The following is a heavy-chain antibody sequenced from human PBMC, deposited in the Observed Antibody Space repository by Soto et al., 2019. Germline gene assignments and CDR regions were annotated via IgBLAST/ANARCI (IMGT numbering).Heavy chain of an antibody. V-gene: IGHV3-23*01. J-gene: IGHJ3*02. CDR2: ISGSGGST. CDR3: AKGYYYDSSGYTRSAFDI. D-gene: IGHD3-22*01. Sequence: PGGSLRLSCAASGFTFSSYAMSWVRQAPGKGLEWVSAISGSGGSTYYADSVKGRFTISRDNSKNTLYLQMNSLRAEDTAVYYCAKGYYYDSSGYTRSAFDIWGQGTMVTVSS. CDR1: GFTFSSYA.